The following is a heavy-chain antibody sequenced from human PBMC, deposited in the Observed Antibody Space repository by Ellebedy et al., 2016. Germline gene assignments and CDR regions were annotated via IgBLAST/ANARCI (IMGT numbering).Heavy chain of an antibody. D-gene: IGHD3-22*01. CDR1: GFTFSSYG. J-gene: IGHJ5*02. Sequence: GESLKISCAASGFTFSSYGMHWVRQAPGKGLEWVAVISYDGSNKYYADSVKGRFTISRDNSKNTLYLQMNSLRAEDTAVYYCARADGYYYDSSGYYGDWFDPWGQGTLVTVSS. CDR2: ISYDGSNK. CDR3: ARADGYYYDSSGYYGDWFDP. V-gene: IGHV3-30*03.